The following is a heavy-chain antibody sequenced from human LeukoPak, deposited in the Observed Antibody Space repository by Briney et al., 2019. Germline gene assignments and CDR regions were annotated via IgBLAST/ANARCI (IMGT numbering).Heavy chain of an antibody. Sequence: PGGSLRLSCAASGNYWMHWVRQAPGKGLVWVSHINSDGSWTSYADSVKGRFTISKDNAKNTVYLQMNSLRAEDTAVYYCARDPGGAGQLRFDPWGQGTLVTVSS. CDR3: ARDPGGAGQLRFDP. CDR1: GNYW. CDR2: INSDGSWT. D-gene: IGHD2-8*02. J-gene: IGHJ5*02. V-gene: IGHV3-74*01.